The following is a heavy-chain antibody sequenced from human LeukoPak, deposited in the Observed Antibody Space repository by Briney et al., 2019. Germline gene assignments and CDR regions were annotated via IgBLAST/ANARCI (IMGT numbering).Heavy chain of an antibody. D-gene: IGHD6-19*01. CDR2: ISYDGSNR. Sequence: GGSLRLSCVASGFTYSSYGMHWVRQAPGKGLEWEAFISYDGSNRYYVDSVKGRFTISRDNSKNTLYLQMNSLRPEDTAVYYCAKVRGPGEVSGWYYFDSWGQGTLVTVSS. CDR3: AKVRGPGEVSGWYYFDS. J-gene: IGHJ4*02. CDR1: GFTYSSYG. V-gene: IGHV3-30*18.